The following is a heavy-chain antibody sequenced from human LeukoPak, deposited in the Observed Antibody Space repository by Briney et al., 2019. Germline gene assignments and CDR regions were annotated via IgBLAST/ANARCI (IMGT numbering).Heavy chain of an antibody. J-gene: IGHJ5*02. D-gene: IGHD4-17*01. CDR3: TRSLTTTVTTRFDP. V-gene: IGHV5-10-1*01. CDR1: RYSFTNSW. CDR2: IDPSDSYT. Sequence: GESLKISCKGSRYSFTNSWISWVRPMPGKGLEWMGRIDPSDSYTNYSPSFQGHVTMSADKSTSTVYLQWSSLKASDTAMYYCTRSLTTTVTTRFDPWGQGTLVTVSS.